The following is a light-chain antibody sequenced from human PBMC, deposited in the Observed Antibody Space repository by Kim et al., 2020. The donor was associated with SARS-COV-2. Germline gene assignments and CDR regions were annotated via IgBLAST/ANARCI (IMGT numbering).Light chain of an antibody. CDR2: GNS. CDR3: QSYDSSLRGSRV. CDR1: SSNIGAGYD. J-gene: IGLJ2*01. Sequence: VTISCTGSSSNIGAGYDVHWYQQLPGTAPKLLIYGNSNRPSGVPDRFSGSKSGTSASLAITGLQAEDEADYYCQSYDSSLRGSRVFGGGTQLTVL. V-gene: IGLV1-40*01.